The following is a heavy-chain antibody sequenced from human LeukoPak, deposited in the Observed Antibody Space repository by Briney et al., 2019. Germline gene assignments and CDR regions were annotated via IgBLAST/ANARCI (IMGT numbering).Heavy chain of an antibody. D-gene: IGHD3-10*01. CDR2: INPSDGST. CDR1: GGTFSSYA. CDR3: ARVTRLLWFGELLDYYMDV. V-gene: IGHV1-8*02. Sequence: ASVKVSCKASGGTFSSYAISWVRQAPGQGFEWMAIINPSDGSTTNSQKFQGRVTMTRNTSISTAYMELSSLRSEDTAVYYCARVTRLLWFGELLDYYMDVWGKGTTVTISS. J-gene: IGHJ6*03.